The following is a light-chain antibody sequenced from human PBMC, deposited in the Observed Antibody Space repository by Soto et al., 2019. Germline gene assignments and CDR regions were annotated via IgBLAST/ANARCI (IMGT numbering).Light chain of an antibody. CDR1: QSVSSVS. CDR2: GAS. J-gene: IGKJ2*01. V-gene: IGKV3-20*01. CDR3: QQYGGPPLMT. Sequence: EIVLTQSPGTLSLSPGERATLSCRASQSVSSVSLAWYQQKPGQAPRLLFYGASTRATGMPNRFSGSGSGTNFTLPISRLEHADCAVYYCQQYGGPPLMTFGQGTKLEIK.